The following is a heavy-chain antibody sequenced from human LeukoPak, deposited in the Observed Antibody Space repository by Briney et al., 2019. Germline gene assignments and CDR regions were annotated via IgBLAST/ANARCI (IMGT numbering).Heavy chain of an antibody. CDR2: IYYSGST. CDR3: ARRGGSPLGAFDI. CDR1: GGSISSYY. D-gene: IGHD1-26*01. J-gene: IGHJ3*02. Sequence: SETLSLTCTVSGGSISSYYWSWIRQPPGKGLEWIGYIYYSGSTNYNPSLKSRVTISVDTSKNQFSLKLSSVTAADTAVYYCARRGGSPLGAFDIWGQGTMVTVSS. V-gene: IGHV4-59*01.